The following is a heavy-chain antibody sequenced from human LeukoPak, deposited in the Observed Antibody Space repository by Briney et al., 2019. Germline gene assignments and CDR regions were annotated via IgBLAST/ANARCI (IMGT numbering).Heavy chain of an antibody. CDR3: ARLDSSGYYFNY. D-gene: IGHD3-22*01. CDR2: INHSGST. V-gene: IGHV4-34*01. CDR1: GGSISNYY. Sequence: SETLSLTCTVSGGSISNYYWSWIRQPPGKGLEWIGEINHSGSTNYNPSLKSRVTISVDTSKNQFSLKLSSVTAADTAVYYCARLDSSGYYFNYWGQGTLVTVSS. J-gene: IGHJ4*02.